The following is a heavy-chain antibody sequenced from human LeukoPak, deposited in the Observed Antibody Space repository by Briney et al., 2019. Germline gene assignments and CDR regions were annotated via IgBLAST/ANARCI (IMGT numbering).Heavy chain of an antibody. J-gene: IGHJ5*02. D-gene: IGHD2-2*01. V-gene: IGHV4-30-4*01. CDR3: VQLLIGRFDP. CDR2: IYYSGST. CDR1: GGSISSGDNY. Sequence: SQTLSLTCTVSGGSISSGDNYCSWVRQPPGKGLEWIGYIYYSGSTYYNPSFKSRLSMSVDTSRNQCSLQLTSVTAADTAVYYCVQLLIGRFDPWGQGLLVTVSS.